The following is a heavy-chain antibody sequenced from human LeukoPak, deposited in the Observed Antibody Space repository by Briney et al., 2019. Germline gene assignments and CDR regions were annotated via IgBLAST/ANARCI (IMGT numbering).Heavy chain of an antibody. J-gene: IGHJ3*02. CDR1: VYTFTSYG. V-gene: IGHV1-18*01. Sequence: GASLRVSCTASVYTFTSYGISWVRQAPGQGLEWMGWISAYNGNTNYAQKLQGRVTMTTDTSTSTAYMELRSLRSDDTAVYYCARDRIQLWLRDDTAMVTFAFDIWGQGTMVTVSS. CDR3: ARDRIQLWLRDDTAMVTFAFDI. CDR2: ISAYNGNT. D-gene: IGHD5-18*01.